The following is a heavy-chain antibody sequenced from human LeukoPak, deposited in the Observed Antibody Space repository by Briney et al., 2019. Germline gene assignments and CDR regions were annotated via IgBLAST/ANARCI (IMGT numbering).Heavy chain of an antibody. CDR1: GFTFGDYA. Sequence: GGSLRLSCTASGFTFGDYAVSWVRQAPGKGLEWVGFIRSNTYGGTTEYAASVKDRFTISRDDSKSIAYLQMNSLKTEDTAVYYCSRGKGFFDYWGQGTLVTVSS. V-gene: IGHV3-49*04. J-gene: IGHJ4*02. CDR3: SRGKGFFDY. CDR2: IRSNTYGGTT.